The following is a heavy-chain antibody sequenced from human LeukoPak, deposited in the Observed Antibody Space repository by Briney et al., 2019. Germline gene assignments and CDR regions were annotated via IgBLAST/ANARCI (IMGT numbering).Heavy chain of an antibody. J-gene: IGHJ5*02. CDR2: ISWNSGSI. CDR1: GFTFDDYA. V-gene: IGHV3-9*03. Sequence: GRSLRLSCAASGFTFDDYAMHWVRQAPGKGLEWVSGISWNSGSIDYADSVKGRFTISRDNAKNSLYLQMNSLRAEDMALYYCAKVHCSSTSRSNWFDPWGEGTLVTVSS. CDR3: AKVHCSSTSRSNWFDP. D-gene: IGHD2-2*01.